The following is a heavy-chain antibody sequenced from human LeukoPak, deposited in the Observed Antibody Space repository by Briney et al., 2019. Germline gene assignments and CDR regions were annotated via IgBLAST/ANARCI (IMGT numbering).Heavy chain of an antibody. CDR3: ARELRGYFDWFQDYYYYGMDV. J-gene: IGHJ6*02. CDR2: IYTSGST. Sequence: SETLSLTCTVSGGSISSYYWGWIRQPAGKGLEWIGRIYTSGSTNYNPSLKSRVTMSVDTSKNQFSLKLSSVTAADTAVYYCARELRGYFDWFQDYYYYGMDVWGQGTTVTVSS. V-gene: IGHV4-4*07. CDR1: GGSISSYY. D-gene: IGHD3-9*01.